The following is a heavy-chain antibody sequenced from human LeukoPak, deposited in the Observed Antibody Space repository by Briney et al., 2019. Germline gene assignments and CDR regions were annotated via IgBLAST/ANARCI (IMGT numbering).Heavy chain of an antibody. CDR1: GFTFSSYG. Sequence: PGGSLRLSCAASGFTFSSYGMHWVRQAPGKGLEWVAVISHDGSNKYYADSVKGRFTISRDNSKNTLYLQMNSLRAEDTAVYYCAKDLFYDFWSGSSSYGMDVWGQGTTVTVSS. V-gene: IGHV3-30*18. D-gene: IGHD3-3*01. CDR3: AKDLFYDFWSGSSSYGMDV. J-gene: IGHJ6*02. CDR2: ISHDGSNK.